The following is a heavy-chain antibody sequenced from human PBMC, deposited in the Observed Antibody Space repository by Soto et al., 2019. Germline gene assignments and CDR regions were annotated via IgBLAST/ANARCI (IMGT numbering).Heavy chain of an antibody. CDR2: IGSSGSTI. D-gene: IGHD4-17*01. V-gene: IGHV3-48*03. CDR3: ARDRTTPSGMDV. Sequence: HPGGSLRLSCAAPGFTFSNYEINWVRQAPGKGLEWVSYIGSSGSTIYYADSVKGRFTISRDNAKNSLYLQMNSLRAEDTAVYYCARDRTTPSGMDVWGQGTTVTVSS. J-gene: IGHJ6*02. CDR1: GFTFSNYE.